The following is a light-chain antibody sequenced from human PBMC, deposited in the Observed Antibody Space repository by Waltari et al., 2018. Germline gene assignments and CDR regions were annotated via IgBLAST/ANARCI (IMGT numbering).Light chain of an antibody. Sequence: DIQMTQSPSTLSASVGDRVTIPCRARQNISPWLAWYQQKPGKAPILLIYNTSTLESGVPSRFGGSGSGTEFTLTITSLHPDDFATYSCQQYHNYSLTFGQGTRVEIK. J-gene: IGKJ1*01. CDR3: QQYHNYSLT. CDR2: NTS. V-gene: IGKV1-5*03. CDR1: QNISPW.